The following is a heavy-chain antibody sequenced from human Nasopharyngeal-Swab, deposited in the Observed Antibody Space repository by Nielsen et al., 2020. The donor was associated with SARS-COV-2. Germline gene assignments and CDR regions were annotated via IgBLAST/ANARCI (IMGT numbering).Heavy chain of an antibody. Sequence: GESLKISCSSSGFIFKNYAMNWVRQAPGRGLEWVSAISGADDSTKYADSVKGRFTISRDNSKNTLDLQMNSLRAEDTAMYYYAKDRDSGYDSGEYYHYYGMDVWGHGTSVTVS. CDR3: AKDRDSGYDSGEYYHYYGMDV. CDR1: GFIFKNYA. D-gene: IGHD5-12*01. CDR2: ISGADDST. V-gene: IGHV3-23*01. J-gene: IGHJ6*02.